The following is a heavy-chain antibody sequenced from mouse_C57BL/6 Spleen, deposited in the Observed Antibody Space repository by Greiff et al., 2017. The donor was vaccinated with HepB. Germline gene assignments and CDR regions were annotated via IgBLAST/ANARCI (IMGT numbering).Heavy chain of an antibody. CDR2: IDPSDSYT. V-gene: IGHV1-50*01. Sequence: QVQLQQPGAELVKPGASVKLSCKASGYTFTSYWMQWVKQRPGQGLEWIGEIDPSDSYTNYNQKFKGKATLTVDTSSSTAYMQLSSLTSEDSAVYYCARRVITPAVDVWGTGTTVTVSS. J-gene: IGHJ1*03. CDR1: GYTFTSYW. D-gene: IGHD2-4*01. CDR3: ARRVITPAVDV.